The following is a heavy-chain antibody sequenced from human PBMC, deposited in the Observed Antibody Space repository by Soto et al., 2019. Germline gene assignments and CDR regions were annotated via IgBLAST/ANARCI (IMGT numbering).Heavy chain of an antibody. CDR3: ARSSRGRWAARYYYYYMDV. J-gene: IGHJ6*03. CDR2: ISSSGSTI. Sequence: GGSLRLSCAASGFTFSDYYMSWIRQAPGKGLEWVSYISSSGSTIYYAVSVKGRFTISRDNAKNSLYLQMNSLRAEDTAVYYCARSSRGRWAARYYYYYMDVWGKGTTVTVSS. D-gene: IGHD6-6*01. V-gene: IGHV3-11*01. CDR1: GFTFSDYY.